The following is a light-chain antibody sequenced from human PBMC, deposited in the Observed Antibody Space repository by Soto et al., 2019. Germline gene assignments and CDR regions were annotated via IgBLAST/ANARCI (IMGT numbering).Light chain of an antibody. V-gene: IGKV3-20*01. CDR3: QQYGGSPLHT. CDR2: GAS. J-gene: IGKJ2*01. Sequence: EIVLTQSPGTLSLSPGERATLSCRASQSISSNDLAWYHQRPGQAPRLLIYGASSRATGIPDRFSGSGSGTDFTLSISRLEPDDFAVYYCQQYGGSPLHTFGQGTKVEIK. CDR1: QSISSND.